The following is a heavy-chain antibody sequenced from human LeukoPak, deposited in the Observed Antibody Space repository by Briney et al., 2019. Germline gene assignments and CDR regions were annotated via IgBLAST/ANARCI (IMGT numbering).Heavy chain of an antibody. CDR2: INPKSGGT. D-gene: IGHD6-13*01. J-gene: IGHJ5*02. CDR3: ARPSSSSWYGFDP. Sequence: ASVKVSCKASGYTFTSYYVHWVRQAPGQGLEWMGWINPKSGGTNYAQKFQGRVTMTRDTSISTAYMDLSSLKSDDTAVYYCARPSSSSWYGFDPWGQGTLVTVSS. CDR1: GYTFTSYY. V-gene: IGHV1-2*02.